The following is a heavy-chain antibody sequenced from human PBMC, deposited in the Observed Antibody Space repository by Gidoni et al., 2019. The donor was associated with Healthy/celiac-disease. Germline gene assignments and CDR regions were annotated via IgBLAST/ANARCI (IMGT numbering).Heavy chain of an antibody. Sequence: EVQLVESGGGLVTPGGSLRLSCAASGFTFSRSRINWVRQAPGKVLEWVSSISSSSSYIYYADSEKGRFTISRDNAKNSLYLQMNSLRAEDTAVYYCARNMITFGGVIANTYGMDVWGQGTTVTVSS. V-gene: IGHV3-21*01. CDR1: GFTFSRSR. CDR3: ARNMITFGGVIANTYGMDV. CDR2: ISSSSSYI. D-gene: IGHD3-16*02. J-gene: IGHJ6*02.